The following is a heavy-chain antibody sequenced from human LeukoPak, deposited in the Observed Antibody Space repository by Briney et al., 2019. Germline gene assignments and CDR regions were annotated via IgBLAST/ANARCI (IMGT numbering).Heavy chain of an antibody. CDR2: IRSKAYGGTT. D-gene: IGHD3-10*01. V-gene: IGHV3-49*04. CDR1: GFTFGDYA. Sequence: GGSLRPSCTASGFTFGDYAVSWVRQAPGKGLEWVGFIRSKAYGGTTEYAASVKGRFTISRDHSKSIAYLQFNSLKTEDTAVYYCARFVPYSDYWGQGTLVTVSS. CDR3: ARFVPYSDY. J-gene: IGHJ4*02.